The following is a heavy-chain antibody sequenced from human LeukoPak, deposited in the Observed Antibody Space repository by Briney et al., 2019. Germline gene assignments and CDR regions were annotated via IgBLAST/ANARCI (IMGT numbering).Heavy chain of an antibody. CDR1: GFTFSSYA. V-gene: IGHV3-23*01. CDR2: ISGSGDST. D-gene: IGHD1-26*01. Sequence: GGSLRPSCAASGFTFSSYAMSWVRQAPGKGLEWVSAISGSGDSTYYADSVKGRFTISRDNSKNTLYLQMNSLRAEDTAVYYCAKDRLDGTAFDIWGQGTMVTVSS. CDR3: AKDRLDGTAFDI. J-gene: IGHJ3*02.